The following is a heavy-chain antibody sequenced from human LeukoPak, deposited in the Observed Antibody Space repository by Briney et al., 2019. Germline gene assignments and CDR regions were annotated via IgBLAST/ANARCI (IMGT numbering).Heavy chain of an antibody. D-gene: IGHD2-2*01. CDR3: AREEGYCTSNSCHAGGNAFDI. J-gene: IGHJ3*02. Sequence: GGSLRLSCAASGFTFSSYWMHWVRQAPGKGLVWVSRINSDGSSTSYADSVKGRFTISRDNAKNTLYLQMNTLRAEDTAVYYCAREEGYCTSNSCHAGGNAFDIWGQGTMVTVSP. CDR2: INSDGSST. V-gene: IGHV3-74*01. CDR1: GFTFSSYW.